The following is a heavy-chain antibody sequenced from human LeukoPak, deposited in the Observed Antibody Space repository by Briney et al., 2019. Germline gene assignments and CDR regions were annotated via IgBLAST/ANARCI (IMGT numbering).Heavy chain of an antibody. CDR1: GFTFSSYS. D-gene: IGHD2-15*01. CDR3: AVEGYCSGGSCSTNWFDP. J-gene: IGHJ5*02. Sequence: GGSLRLSCAASGFTFSSYSMNWVRQAPGKGLDWVSYISSTGTTMYYADSVKGRFTISRDNANNTLYLQMNSLRDEDTAVYSCAVEGYCSGGSCSTNWFDPWGQGTLITVSS. CDR2: ISSTGTTM. V-gene: IGHV3-48*02.